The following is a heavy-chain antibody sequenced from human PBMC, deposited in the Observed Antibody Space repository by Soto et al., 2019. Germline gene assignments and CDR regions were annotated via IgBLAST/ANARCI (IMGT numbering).Heavy chain of an antibody. D-gene: IGHD6-13*01. Sequence: SETLSLTCTVSGGSISSYYWSWIRQPPGKGLEWIGYIYYSGSTNYNPSLKSRVTISVDTSKNQFSLKLSSVTAADTAVYYCARFRPGIAAAGTRGNWFDPWGQGTLVTVSS. CDR3: ARFRPGIAAAGTRGNWFDP. CDR2: IYYSGST. J-gene: IGHJ5*02. V-gene: IGHV4-59*08. CDR1: GGSISSYY.